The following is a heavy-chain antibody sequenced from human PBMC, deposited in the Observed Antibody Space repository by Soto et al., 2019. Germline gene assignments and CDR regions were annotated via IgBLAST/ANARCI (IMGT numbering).Heavy chain of an antibody. Sequence: SETLSLTCTVSGGSISSYYWSWIRQPPGKGLEWIGYIYYSGSTNYNPSLKSRVTISVDTSKNQFSLKLSSVTAADTAVYYCARGGNNWNDVAFDIWGQGTMVTVSS. CDR1: GGSISSYY. J-gene: IGHJ3*02. D-gene: IGHD1-1*01. CDR2: IYYSGST. CDR3: ARGGNNWNDVAFDI. V-gene: IGHV4-59*01.